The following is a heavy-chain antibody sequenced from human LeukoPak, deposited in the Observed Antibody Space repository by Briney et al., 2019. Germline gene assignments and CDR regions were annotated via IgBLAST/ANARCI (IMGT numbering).Heavy chain of an antibody. CDR3: ARGPYSYDSSGAFDI. D-gene: IGHD3-22*01. CDR2: VSSSGST. CDR1: GGSFSGYY. J-gene: IGHJ3*02. V-gene: IGHV4-59*10. Sequence: PSETLSLTCAVYGGSFSGYYWSWIRQPAGKGLEWIGRVSSSGSTNYNPSLKSRVTISVDTSKNQFSLKLSSVTAADTAVYFCARGPYSYDSSGAFDIWGQGTMVAVSS.